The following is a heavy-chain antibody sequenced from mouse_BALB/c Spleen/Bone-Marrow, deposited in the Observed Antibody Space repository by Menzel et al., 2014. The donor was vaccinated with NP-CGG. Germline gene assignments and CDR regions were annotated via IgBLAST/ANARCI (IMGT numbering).Heavy chain of an antibody. CDR2: ILPGSGSI. V-gene: IGHV1-9*01. D-gene: IGHD2-4*01. CDR1: GYTFSFYW. CDR3: ARLMTTGGFPY. Sequence: QVTLKVSGAELMKPGASVKISCKATGYTFSFYWIEWVKQRPGHGLEWIGEILPGSGSINYNEKFKGKATFTVDPSSNTAYMQLSSLTSEDSAGYYCARLMTTGGFPYWGQGTLVTVSA. J-gene: IGHJ3*01.